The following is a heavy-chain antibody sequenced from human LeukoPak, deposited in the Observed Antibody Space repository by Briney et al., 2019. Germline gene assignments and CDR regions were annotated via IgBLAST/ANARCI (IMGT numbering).Heavy chain of an antibody. Sequence: PSQTLSLTCTVSGGSISSGGYYWSWIRQHPGKGLEWIGYIYYSGSTYYNPSLKSRVTISVDTSKNQFSLKLSSVTAADTAVYYCAREYPDPRTLRGYGRSPDIRFDPWGQGTLVTVSS. CDR3: AREYPDPRTLRGYGRSPDIRFDP. V-gene: IGHV4-31*03. J-gene: IGHJ5*02. D-gene: IGHD2-15*01. CDR1: GGSISSGGYY. CDR2: IYYSGST.